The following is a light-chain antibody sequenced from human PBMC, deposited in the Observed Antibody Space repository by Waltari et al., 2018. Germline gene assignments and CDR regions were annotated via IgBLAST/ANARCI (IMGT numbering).Light chain of an antibody. CDR2: AAS. CDR3: QHLNSSPPL. V-gene: IGKV1-9*01. CDR1: QGISYF. J-gene: IGKJ4*02. Sequence: IQLTQSPSTLSASVGHRVTITCRASQGISYFLAWYQQNPGKAPKVLIYAASTLQSGVPSRFSGSGSGTDFTLAISSLQPEDFATYYCQHLNSSPPLFGGGTKVEIK.